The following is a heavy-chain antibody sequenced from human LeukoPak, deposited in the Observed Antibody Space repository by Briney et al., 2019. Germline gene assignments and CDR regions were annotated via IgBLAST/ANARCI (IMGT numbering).Heavy chain of an antibody. CDR1: GFTLSSYN. V-gene: IGHV3-30*02. CDR2: KRFDRDNE. J-gene: IGHJ4*02. D-gene: IGHD5-12*01. Sequence: PGGSLRLSCVASGFTLSSYNIHWVRQAPGKGLEWVSFKRFDRDNEDYADSVKGRFTVSRDNSQKMVFLQMNSLRPEDTAVYYCAKDNSGWAFDYWGQGTLVAVSS. CDR3: AKDNSGWAFDY.